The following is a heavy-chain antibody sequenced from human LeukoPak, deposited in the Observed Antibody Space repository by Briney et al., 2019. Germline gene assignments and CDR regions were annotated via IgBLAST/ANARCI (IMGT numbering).Heavy chain of an antibody. Sequence: PSETLSLTCAVHGGSFSGYYWSWIRQPPGKGLEWIGEINHSGSTNYNPSLKSRVTISVDTSKNQLSLKLSSVTAADTAVYYCARESGSTGYNWFDPWGQGTLVTVSS. CDR1: GGSFSGYY. J-gene: IGHJ5*02. CDR3: ARESGSTGYNWFDP. CDR2: INHSGST. V-gene: IGHV4-34*01. D-gene: IGHD1-26*01.